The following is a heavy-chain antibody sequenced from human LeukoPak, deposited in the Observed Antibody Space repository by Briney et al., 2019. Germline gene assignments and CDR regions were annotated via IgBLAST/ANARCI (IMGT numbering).Heavy chain of an antibody. J-gene: IGHJ4*02. CDR3: ARDWVSLDF. CDR2: ISYSGST. CDR1: AGFISTYY. D-gene: IGHD2-8*01. V-gene: IGHV4-59*01. Sequence: PSETLSLTCTVSAGFISTYYWSWIRQPPGKGLELIGYISYSGSTKYNPSLKSRVTISIDTSKNQFSLKLSSVTAADTAIYYCARDWVSLDFWGQGTLVTVSS.